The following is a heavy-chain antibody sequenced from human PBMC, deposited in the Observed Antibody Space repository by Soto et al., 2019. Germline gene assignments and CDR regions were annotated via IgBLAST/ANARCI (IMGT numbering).Heavy chain of an antibody. CDR2: INHSGST. CDR1: GGSFSGYY. CDR3: AVGDYYYYYYGMDV. V-gene: IGHV4-34*01. Sequence: SETLSLTCAVYGGSFSGYYCSWMRQPPGKGLDWIGEINHSGSTKYNPSLKSRVTISVDTSKNQFSLKLSSVTAADTAVYYCAVGDYYYYYYGMDVWGQGTTVTVYS. J-gene: IGHJ6*01. D-gene: IGHD4-17*01.